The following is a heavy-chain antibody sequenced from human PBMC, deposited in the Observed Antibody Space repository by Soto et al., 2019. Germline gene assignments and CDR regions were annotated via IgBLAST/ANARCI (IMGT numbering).Heavy chain of an antibody. Sequence: SETLSLTCTVSGGSISSSSYYWGLIRQPPGKGLEWIGSIYYSGSTYYNPSLKSRVTISVDTSKNQFSLKLSSVTAADTAVYYCARVVANRRYYYYGMDVWGQGTTVTVSS. J-gene: IGHJ6*02. CDR2: IYYSGST. CDR1: GGSISSSSYY. CDR3: ARVVANRRYYYYGMDV. V-gene: IGHV4-39*01. D-gene: IGHD2-15*01.